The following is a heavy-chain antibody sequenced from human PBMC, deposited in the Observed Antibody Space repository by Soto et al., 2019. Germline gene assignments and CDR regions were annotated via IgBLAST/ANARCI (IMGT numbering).Heavy chain of an antibody. CDR1: GFTLSSYS. D-gene: IGHD6-19*01. CDR2: ISGSGGTI. J-gene: IGHJ4*02. CDR3: ARVTGLRSRGWCYCFDL. V-gene: IGHV3-48*02. Sequence: EVQLVESGGGMVQPGGSLRVSCAASGFTLSSYSMHWVRQAPGKGLEWVSYISGSGGTIYYADSVKGRFTISRDNAKNSLSVQMNSLRDEDTAVYFCARVTGLRSRGWCYCFDLWGQGTRVTVSS.